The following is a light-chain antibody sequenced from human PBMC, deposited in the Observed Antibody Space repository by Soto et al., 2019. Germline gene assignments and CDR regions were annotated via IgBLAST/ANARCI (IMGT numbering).Light chain of an antibody. Sequence: QSVLTQPPSVSGAPGQRVTISCTGSSSNIGAGYPVHWYQQLPGTAPKLLVAGNRPSGVPDRFSVAKSGASASLAITGRQAEDEADYYCQSYDSSLSRRWVFGGGTKLTVL. V-gene: IGLV1-40*01. CDR1: SSNIGAGYP. J-gene: IGLJ3*02. CDR3: QSYDSSLSRRWV. CDR2: G.